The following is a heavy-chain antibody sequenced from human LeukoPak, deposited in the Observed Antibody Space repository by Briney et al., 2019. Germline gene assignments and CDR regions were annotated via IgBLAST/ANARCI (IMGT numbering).Heavy chain of an antibody. V-gene: IGHV1-18*01. CDR2: VSPYTGNT. J-gene: IGHJ4*02. D-gene: IGHD2-2*01. CDR1: GSSFTGYG. CDR3: TRQAEDLQGAITFLY. Sequence: ASVKVSCKASGSSFTGYGVSWVRQPPGQGLEWMGWVSPYTGNTDYVHDLRGRVTVTADTSTNTVYMELRSLRSDDTAVYYCTRQAEDLQGAITFLYWGQGTLVTVSS.